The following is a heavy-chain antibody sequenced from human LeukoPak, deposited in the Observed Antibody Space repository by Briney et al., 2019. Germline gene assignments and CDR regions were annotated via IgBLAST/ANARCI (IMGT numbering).Heavy chain of an antibody. CDR1: GGSFSGYY. D-gene: IGHD3-3*01. CDR2: INHSGST. J-gene: IGHJ5*02. Sequence: SETLSLTCAVYGGSFSGYYWSWIRQPPGKGLEWIGEINHSGSTNYNPSLKSRVTISVDTSKNQFSLKLSSVAAADTAVYYCARGRRSLPLGFLEWSPTNWFDPWGQGTLVTVSS. V-gene: IGHV4-34*01. CDR3: ARGRRSLPLGFLEWSPTNWFDP.